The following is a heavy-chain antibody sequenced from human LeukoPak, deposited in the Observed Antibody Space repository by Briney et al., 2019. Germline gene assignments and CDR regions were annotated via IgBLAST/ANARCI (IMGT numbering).Heavy chain of an antibody. CDR3: ARDYYMDV. CDR2: IYHSGST. J-gene: IGHJ6*03. Sequence: PSETLSLTCAVSGASISSNNWWWSWVRQPPGKGLEWIGEIYHSGSTNYNPSLKSRVTISVDTSKNQFSLKLSSVTAADTAVYYCARDYYMDVWGKGTTVTVSS. V-gene: IGHV4-4*02. CDR1: GASISSNNW.